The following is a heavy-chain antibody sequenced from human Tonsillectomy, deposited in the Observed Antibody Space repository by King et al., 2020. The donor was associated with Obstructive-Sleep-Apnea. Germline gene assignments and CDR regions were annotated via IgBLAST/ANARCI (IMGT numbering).Heavy chain of an antibody. Sequence: VQLVESGGGLVQPGRSLRLSCAASGFTFDDYAMHWVRQAPGQGLEWVSGITWNSATIGYADSVQGRFTISRDNANNSLYLQMNSLRDEDTALYYCAKDLRLWISNPVFGSWGQGTLVTVSS. J-gene: IGHJ4*02. CDR2: ITWNSATI. D-gene: IGHD5-12*01. CDR3: AKDLRLWISNPVFGS. V-gene: IGHV3-9*01. CDR1: GFTFDDYA.